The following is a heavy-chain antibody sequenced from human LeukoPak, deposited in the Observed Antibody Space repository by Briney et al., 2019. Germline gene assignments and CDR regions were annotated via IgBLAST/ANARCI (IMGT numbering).Heavy chain of an antibody. Sequence: PGGSLRLSCAASGFTFSSYGMYWVRQAPGKGLEWVAVIWYDGSKRYYADSVKGRFTISRDNSKNTLYLQMNSLRTEDTAVYYCAKAEGYDILTGLDYWGQGTLVTVSS. CDR1: GFTFSSYG. CDR3: AKAEGYDILTGLDY. V-gene: IGHV3-33*06. CDR2: IWYDGSKR. J-gene: IGHJ4*02. D-gene: IGHD3-9*01.